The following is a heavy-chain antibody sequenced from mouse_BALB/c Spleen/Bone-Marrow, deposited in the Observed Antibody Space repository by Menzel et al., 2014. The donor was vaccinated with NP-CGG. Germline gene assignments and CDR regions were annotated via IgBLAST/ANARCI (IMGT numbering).Heavy chain of an antibody. D-gene: IGHD2-14*01. V-gene: IGHV1-87*01. Sequence: QVQLQQSGAELARPGASLKLSCRASGYTFTRYWMQWVKQRPGQGLEWIGAIYPGDGDTAFSQKLKGKATLTADKSSSTAYMQLSYLASEDSAVCDRAGRYRYPHAMDYWGQGPSVTVSS. CDR3: AGRYRYPHAMDY. CDR2: IYPGDGDT. J-gene: IGHJ4*01. CDR1: GYTFTRYW.